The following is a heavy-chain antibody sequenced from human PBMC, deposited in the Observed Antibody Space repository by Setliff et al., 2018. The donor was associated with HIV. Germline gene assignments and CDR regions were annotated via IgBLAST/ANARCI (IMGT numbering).Heavy chain of an antibody. V-gene: IGHV4-39*07. CDR1: GGSISSISYY. Sequence: SETLSLTCSVSGGSISSISYYWGWIRQPPGKGLEWIGSIYYSGSAYYNPSLKSRITISVDKSKNQFSLKLSSVTAADTAVYSCAREGQQLVRGPYFDYWGQGTLVTVSS. CDR2: IYYSGSA. CDR3: AREGQQLVRGPYFDY. J-gene: IGHJ4*02. D-gene: IGHD6-13*01.